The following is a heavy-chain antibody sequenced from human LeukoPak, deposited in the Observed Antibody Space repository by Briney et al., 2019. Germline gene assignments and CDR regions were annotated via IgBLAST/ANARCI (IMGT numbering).Heavy chain of an antibody. J-gene: IGHJ3*02. V-gene: IGHV3-7*01. CDR3: AKAYAIGAFDI. Sequence: GGSLRLSCEASEFPFSSFGMSWVRQAPGKGLEWVANIKQDGSEKYSVDSVKGRFTISRDNAKNSLYLQMSSLQAEDTAVYYLAKAYAIGAFDIWGQGTMVTVSS. CDR1: EFPFSSFG. CDR2: IKQDGSEK. D-gene: IGHD2-2*01.